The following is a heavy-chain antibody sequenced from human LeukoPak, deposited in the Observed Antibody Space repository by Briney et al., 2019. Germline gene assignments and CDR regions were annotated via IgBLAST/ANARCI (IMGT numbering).Heavy chain of an antibody. Sequence: GSLRLSCAASGFTFSSYSMNWVRQAPGKGLECVSSISSSSSYIYYADSVKGRFTISRDNAKNSLYLQMNSLRAEDTAVYYCAREFTTVVTPGDYWGQGTLVTVSS. V-gene: IGHV3-21*01. CDR3: AREFTTVVTPGDY. CDR1: GFTFSSYS. CDR2: ISSSSSYI. D-gene: IGHD4-23*01. J-gene: IGHJ4*02.